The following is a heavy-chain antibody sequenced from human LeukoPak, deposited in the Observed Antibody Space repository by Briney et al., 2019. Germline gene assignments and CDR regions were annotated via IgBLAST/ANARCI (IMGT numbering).Heavy chain of an antibody. V-gene: IGHV3-23*01. D-gene: IGHD1-26*01. J-gene: IGHJ4*02. CDR1: GFTFTSYS. CDR3: AKKAQHNGNYPLDY. CDR2: TSDRGDYT. Sequence: PGGSLRLSCAASGFTFTSYSMSWVRQAPGKGLEWVSGTSDRGDYTYYADSVKGRFTISRDNSKNTLYLQMNSLRAEDTALYFCAKKAQHNGNYPLDYWGQGTLVTVSS.